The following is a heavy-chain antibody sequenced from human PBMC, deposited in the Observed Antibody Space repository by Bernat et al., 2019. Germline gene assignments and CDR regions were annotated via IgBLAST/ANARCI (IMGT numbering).Heavy chain of an antibody. CDR1: GFTFDDYG. J-gene: IGHJ3*02. D-gene: IGHD3-22*01. V-gene: IGHV3-20*04. Sequence: EVQLVESGGGVVRPGGSLRLSCAASGFTFDDYGMSWVRQAPGKGLEWVAGIYWNGGSTGYADSVKGRFTISRDNAKNSLYLQMNSLRAEDTALYYCARERGRYYYDRSGYYYAAFDIWGQGTMVTVSS. CDR3: ARERGRYYYDRSGYYYAAFDI. CDR2: IYWNGGST.